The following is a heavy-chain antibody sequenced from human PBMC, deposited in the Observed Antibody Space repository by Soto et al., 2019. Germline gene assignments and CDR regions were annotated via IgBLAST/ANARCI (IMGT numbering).Heavy chain of an antibody. CDR1: GYPISSSNW. Sequence: SETLSLTCAVSGYPISSSNWWGWIRQPPGKGLEWIGYIYYSGSTNYNPSLKSRVTISVDTSKNQFSLKPSSVTAADTAVYYCARATVPYYDILTGYGRFDPWGQGTLVTVSS. CDR3: ARATVPYYDILTGYGRFDP. J-gene: IGHJ5*02. CDR2: IYYSGST. V-gene: IGHV4-28*03. D-gene: IGHD3-9*01.